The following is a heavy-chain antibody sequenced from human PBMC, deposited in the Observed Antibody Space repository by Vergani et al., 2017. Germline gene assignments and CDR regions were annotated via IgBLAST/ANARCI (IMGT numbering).Heavy chain of an antibody. CDR2: IHSSGTT. V-gene: IGHV4-61*02. J-gene: IGHJ5*02. CDR3: ARDSWTSELRGVYWFDT. CDR1: GGSITSGSFY. D-gene: IGHD3-10*01. Sequence: QVQLHESGPGLVKPSQTLSLTCTVSGGSITSGSFYWSWIRQPAGKGLEWIGRIHSSGTTNYNPSLKSRVTLSLDTSKNQLSLRMTSVTAADTAVYYCARDSWTSELRGVYWFDTWGQGTLVSVSS.